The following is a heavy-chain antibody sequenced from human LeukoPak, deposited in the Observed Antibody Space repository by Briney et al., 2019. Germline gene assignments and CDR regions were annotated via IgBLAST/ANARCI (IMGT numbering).Heavy chain of an antibody. J-gene: IGHJ4*02. Sequence: GGSLGLSCAASGFTFSSYSMSWVRQAPGKGLEWVSAISGSGGSTYYADSVKGRFTISRDNSKNTLYLQMNSLRAEDTAVYYCAKARYGSGSYSPFDYWGQGTLVTVSS. CDR3: AKARYGSGSYSPFDY. CDR2: ISGSGGST. V-gene: IGHV3-23*01. CDR1: GFTFSSYS. D-gene: IGHD3-10*01.